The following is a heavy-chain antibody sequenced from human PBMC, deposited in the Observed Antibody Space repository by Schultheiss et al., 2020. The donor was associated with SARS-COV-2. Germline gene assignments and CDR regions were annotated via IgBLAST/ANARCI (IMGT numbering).Heavy chain of an antibody. Sequence: SETLSLTCTVSGGSISSYYWSWIRQPPGKGLEWIGYIYYSGSTNYNPSLKSRVTISVDTSKNQFSLKLSSVTAAGTAVYYCARVGRSYYGSGSPNWFDPWGQGTLVTVSS. V-gene: IGHV4-59*01. CDR2: IYYSGST. CDR1: GGSISSYY. J-gene: IGHJ5*02. D-gene: IGHD3-10*01. CDR3: ARVGRSYYGSGSPNWFDP.